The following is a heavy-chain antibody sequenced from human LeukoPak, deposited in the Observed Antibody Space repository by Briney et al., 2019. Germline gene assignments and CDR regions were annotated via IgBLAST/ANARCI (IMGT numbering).Heavy chain of an antibody. CDR1: GFTFSSYA. CDR3: AKDHYGPGSYYLVQSDY. V-gene: IGHV3-23*01. CDR2: ISGSGGST. Sequence: PGGSLRLSCAASGFTFSSYAMSWVRQAPGKGLEWVSAISGSGGSTYYADSVKGRFTISRDNSKNTLYLQMNSLRAEDTAVYYCAKDHYGPGSYYLVQSDYWGQGTLVTVSS. J-gene: IGHJ4*02. D-gene: IGHD3-10*01.